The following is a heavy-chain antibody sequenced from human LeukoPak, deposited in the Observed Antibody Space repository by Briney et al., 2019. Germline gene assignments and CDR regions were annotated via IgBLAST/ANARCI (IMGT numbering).Heavy chain of an antibody. CDR1: GYSFTSYW. V-gene: IGHV5-51*01. Sequence: GESLKISCEGSGYSFTSYWIAWVRPMPGKGLEWMGIIYPGDSGTRYSPSFQGQVTISADESISTAYLQWSSLKASDTAIYYCARLTAAAVDYWGQGTLVTVSS. CDR3: ARLTAAAVDY. CDR2: IYPGDSGT. D-gene: IGHD6-13*01. J-gene: IGHJ4*02.